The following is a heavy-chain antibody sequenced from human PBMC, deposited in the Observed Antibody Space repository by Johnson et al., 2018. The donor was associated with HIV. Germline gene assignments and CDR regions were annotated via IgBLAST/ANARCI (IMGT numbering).Heavy chain of an antibody. CDR2: INWDGGCT. J-gene: IGHJ3*02. D-gene: IGHD3-22*01. Sequence: MQLVESGGGVVRPGGSLRFSCAASGFIFDDYGMNWVRQAPGKGLEWVSGINWDGGCTDYADSVKGRFTISRDNAKNSLYLQMNSLRAEDTAFYYCARAREVYYLDAFDIWGQGTMVTVSS. CDR3: ARAREVYYLDAFDI. V-gene: IGHV3-20*04. CDR1: GFIFDDYG.